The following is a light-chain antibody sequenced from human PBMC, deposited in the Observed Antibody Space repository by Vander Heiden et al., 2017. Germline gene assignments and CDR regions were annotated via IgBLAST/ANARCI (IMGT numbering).Light chain of an antibody. V-gene: IGKV3-15*01. Sequence: DIVMTQSPATLSVSPGERATLSCRASQSVSSYLAWYQQKPGQAPRLLIYGASTRATGIPARFSGSGSGTEFTLTISSLQSEDFAVYYCQQYNNRPRTFGQGTKVEIK. CDR1: QSVSSY. CDR3: QQYNNRPRT. J-gene: IGKJ1*01. CDR2: GAS.